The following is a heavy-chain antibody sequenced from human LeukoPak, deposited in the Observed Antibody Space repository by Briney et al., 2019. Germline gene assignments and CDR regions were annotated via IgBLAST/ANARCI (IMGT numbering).Heavy chain of an antibody. CDR1: GFTFSSYA. CDR2: ISYDGSNK. CDR3: ASLYSSGWSYFFSGGMDV. V-gene: IGHV3-30*04. Sequence: GRSLRLSCAASGFTFSSYAMHWVRQAPGKGLEGVAVISYDGSNKYYADSVKGRFTISRDNSKNTLYLQMNSLRAEDTAVYYCASLYSSGWSYFFSGGMDVWGKGTTVTVSS. D-gene: IGHD6-19*01. J-gene: IGHJ6*04.